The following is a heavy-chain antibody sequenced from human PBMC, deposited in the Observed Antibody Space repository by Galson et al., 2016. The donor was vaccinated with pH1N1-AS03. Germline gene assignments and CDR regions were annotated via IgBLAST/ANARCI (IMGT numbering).Heavy chain of an antibody. V-gene: IGHV1-69*06. J-gene: IGHJ4*02. D-gene: IGHD3-10*01. CDR2: ISPIFGSA. CDR3: ARGLTYHFGSGSVF. CDR1: GGTLNNYA. Sequence: SVKVSCKASGGTLNNYAINWVRQAPGQGLEWMGGISPIFGSANHAQKFQGRVTITADTFTNTVYMELSSLRSEDTAVHYCARGLTYHFGSGSVFWGRGTLVTVSS.